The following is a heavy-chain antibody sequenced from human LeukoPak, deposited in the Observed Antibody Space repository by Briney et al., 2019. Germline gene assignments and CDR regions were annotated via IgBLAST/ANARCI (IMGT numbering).Heavy chain of an antibody. CDR1: GFTFSGYG. D-gene: IGHD3-22*01. CDR2: ISGSGGST. CDR3: AKRGVVIRVILVGFHKEAYYFDS. J-gene: IGHJ4*02. V-gene: IGHV3-23*01. Sequence: PGRSLRLSCAASGFTFSGYGMHWVRQAPGRGLEWAAGISGSGGSTNYADSVKGRFTISRDNPKNTLYLQMNSLRAEDTAVYFCAKRGVVIRVILVGFHKEAYYFDSWGQGALVTVSS.